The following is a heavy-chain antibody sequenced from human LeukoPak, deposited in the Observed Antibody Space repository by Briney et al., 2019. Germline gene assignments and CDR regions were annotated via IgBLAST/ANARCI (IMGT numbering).Heavy chain of an antibody. CDR3: ARHVNDYGDYLVGSWFDP. J-gene: IGHJ5*02. D-gene: IGHD4-17*01. CDR1: GYSFTSYW. CDR2: IYPGDSDT. Sequence: GESLKISCKGSGYSFTSYWIGWVRQMPGKGLEWMGIIYPGDSDTRYSPSFQGQVTISADKSISTAYLQWSSLKASDTATYYCARHVNDYGDYLVGSWFDPWGQGTLVTVSS. V-gene: IGHV5-51*01.